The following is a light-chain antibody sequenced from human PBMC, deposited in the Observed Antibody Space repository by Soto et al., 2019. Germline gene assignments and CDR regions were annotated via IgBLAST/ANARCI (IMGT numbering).Light chain of an antibody. CDR1: SRDVGGYNY. V-gene: IGLV2-8*01. J-gene: IGLJ3*02. CDR3: SSYAGSHNLV. CDR2: EDT. Sequence: QSALTQPPSASGSPGQSVTISCTGTSRDVGGYNYVSWYQHHPGKAPKFIIYEDTKRPSGVPDRFSGSKSGSTASLTVSGLQAEDEADYYCSSYAGSHNLVFGGGTKVTVL.